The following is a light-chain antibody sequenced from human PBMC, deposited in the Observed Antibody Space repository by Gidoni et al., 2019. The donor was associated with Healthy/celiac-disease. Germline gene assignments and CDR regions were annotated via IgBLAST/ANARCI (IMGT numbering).Light chain of an antibody. V-gene: IGKV3-15*01. J-gene: IGKJ2*01. CDR3: QQYNSRGYT. Sequence: IVMTQSPATVSVSPGERATLSCRASQSVSSNLAWYQQKPGQAPRLLIYGASTRATGIPARFSGSGSGTEFTLTISSLQSEDFAVYYCQQYNSRGYTFGQGTKLEIK. CDR2: GAS. CDR1: QSVSSN.